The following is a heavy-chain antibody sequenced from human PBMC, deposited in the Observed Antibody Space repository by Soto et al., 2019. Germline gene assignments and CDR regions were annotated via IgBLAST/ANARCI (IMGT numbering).Heavy chain of an antibody. J-gene: IGHJ3*02. CDR3: ATFSWVGATTGAFDI. CDR2: IYYSGST. Sequence: SETLSLTCFVSGGSISSYYWSWIRQPPGKGLEWIGYIYYSGSTNYNPSLKSRVTISVDTSKNQFSLKLSSVTAADTAVYYCATFSWVGATTGAFDIWGKGTMVTVSS. CDR1: GGSISSYY. D-gene: IGHD1-26*01. V-gene: IGHV4-59*01.